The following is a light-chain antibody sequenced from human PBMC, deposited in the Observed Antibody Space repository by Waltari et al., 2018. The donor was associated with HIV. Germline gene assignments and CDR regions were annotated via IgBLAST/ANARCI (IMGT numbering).Light chain of an antibody. V-gene: IGKV4-1*01. Sequence: DIVMTPSPDSLPLSLGEKATIRCKSRQSLLYRSNNKHYLAGYRQRPGHPPGLLIYQESTRESGVPDRFSGSGSGTDFILTITSLQADDVATYFCQQYYSLPWTFGQGTKVEIK. CDR2: QES. J-gene: IGKJ1*01. CDR3: QQYYSLPWT. CDR1: QSLLYRSNNKHY.